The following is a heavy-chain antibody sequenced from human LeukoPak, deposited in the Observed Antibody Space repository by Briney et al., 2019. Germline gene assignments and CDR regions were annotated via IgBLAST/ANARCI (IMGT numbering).Heavy chain of an antibody. J-gene: IGHJ6*03. CDR2: IYTSGST. D-gene: IGHD3-22*01. CDR3: ARENSSGYYYYMDV. CDR1: GGSISSYY. V-gene: IGHV4-4*07. Sequence: SETLSLTCTVSGGSISSYYWSWIRQPPGKGLEWIGRIYTSGSTNYNPSLKSRVTMSVDTSKNQFSLKLSSVTAADTAVYYCARENSSGYYYYMDVWGKGTTVTVSS.